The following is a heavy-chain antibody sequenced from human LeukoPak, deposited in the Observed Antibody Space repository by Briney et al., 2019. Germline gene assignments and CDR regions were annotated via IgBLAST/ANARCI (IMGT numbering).Heavy chain of an antibody. J-gene: IGHJ4*02. Sequence: PSETLSLTCAVSGGSISSSSYYWGWIRQPPGKGLEWIGSIYYGGSTYYNPSLKSRVTISADTSKNQFSLKLSSVTAADTAVYYCARVPDIDSSAYFTLWGQGTLVTVSS. CDR2: IYYGGST. CDR1: GGSISSSSYY. V-gene: IGHV4-39*07. CDR3: ARVPDIDSSAYFTL. D-gene: IGHD3-22*01.